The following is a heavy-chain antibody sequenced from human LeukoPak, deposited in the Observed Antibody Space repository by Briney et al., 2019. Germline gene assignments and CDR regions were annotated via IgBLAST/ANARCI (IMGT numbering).Heavy chain of an antibody. CDR1: GGSISSFY. V-gene: IGHV4-59*01. J-gene: IGHJ5*02. Sequence: SETLSLTCSVSGGSISSFYWSWIRQPPGKGLEWIGYIYYSGSTNYNPSLKSRVTISVDTSKNQFSLKLSSVTAADTAVYYCVRGPYGASISKWFDPWGQGTQVIVSP. CDR3: VRGPYGASISKWFDP. D-gene: IGHD4/OR15-4a*01. CDR2: IYYSGST.